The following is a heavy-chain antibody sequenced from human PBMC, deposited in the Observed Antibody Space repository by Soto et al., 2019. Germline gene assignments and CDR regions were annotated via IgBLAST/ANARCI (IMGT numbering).Heavy chain of an antibody. CDR2: INIGGSGT. CDR3: GRETNGWYGIDY. V-gene: IGHV3-74*01. Sequence: EVQLVESGGGLVQPGGSLRLSCAASGFTFSNYWMHWVRLPPGKGLLWVSRINIGGSGTNYAGSVEGRFTVSRDDAKNTLYLQMNSLRDDDTAVYYCGRETNGWYGIDYCGQGAPVTVSS. J-gene: IGHJ4*02. D-gene: IGHD6-19*01. CDR1: GFTFSNYW.